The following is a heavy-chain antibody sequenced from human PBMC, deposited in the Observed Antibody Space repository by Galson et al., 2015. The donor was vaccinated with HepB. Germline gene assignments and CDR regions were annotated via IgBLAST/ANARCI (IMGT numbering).Heavy chain of an antibody. CDR2: IDWDDDK. V-gene: IGHV2-70*11. J-gene: IGHJ4*02. CDR1: GFSLSTSGMC. Sequence: PALVKPTQTLTLTCTFSGFSLSTSGMCVSWIRQPPGKALEWLARIDWDDDKYYSTSLKTRLTISKDTSKNQVVLTMTNMDPVDTATYYCARVYYYGSGSYYKTTYFDYWGQGTLVTVSS. D-gene: IGHD3-10*01. CDR3: ARVYYYGSGSYYKTTYFDY.